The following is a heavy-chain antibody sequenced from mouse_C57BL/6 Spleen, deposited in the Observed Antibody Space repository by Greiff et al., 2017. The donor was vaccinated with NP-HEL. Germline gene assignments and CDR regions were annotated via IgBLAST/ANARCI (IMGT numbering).Heavy chain of an antibody. D-gene: IGHD2-3*01. V-gene: IGHV1-7*01. J-gene: IGHJ3*01. Sequence: QVQLQQSGAELAKPGASVKLSCKASGYTFTSYWMHWVKQRPGQGLEWIGYINPSSGYTKYNQKFKDKVTLTADKSSSTVYMQLSSLTYEDSAVYYCARDDGYYVSWFAYWGQGTLVTVSA. CDR2: INPSSGYT. CDR3: ARDDGYYVSWFAY. CDR1: GYTFTSYW.